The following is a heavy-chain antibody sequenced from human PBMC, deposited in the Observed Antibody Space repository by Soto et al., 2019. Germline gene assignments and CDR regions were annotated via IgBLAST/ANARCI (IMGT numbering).Heavy chain of an antibody. Sequence: QVQLVQSGAEVKKPGSSVKVSCKASGGTFSSYTISWVRQAPGQGLEWMGRIIPILGIANYAQKFQGRVTITADKSTSPAYMERSSLRSEDAAVYYCARFRGSYGMDVWGQGTTVTVSS. J-gene: IGHJ6*02. V-gene: IGHV1-69*02. CDR1: GGTFSSYT. D-gene: IGHD3-10*01. CDR2: IIPILGIA. CDR3: ARFRGSYGMDV.